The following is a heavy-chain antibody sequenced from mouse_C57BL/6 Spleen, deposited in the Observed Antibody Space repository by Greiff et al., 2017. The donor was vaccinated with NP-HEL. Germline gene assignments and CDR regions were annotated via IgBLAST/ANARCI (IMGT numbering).Heavy chain of an antibody. J-gene: IGHJ3*01. V-gene: IGHV1-66*01. Sequence: QVQLQQSGPELVKPGASVKMSCKASGYSFTSYYIHWVKQRPGQGLEWIGWIYPGGGNTKYNEKFKGKATLTADTSSSTAYMQLSSLTSEDSAVYYCVYDYDGWFAYWGQGTLLTVSA. CDR1: GYSFTSYY. CDR2: IYPGGGNT. CDR3: VYDYDGWFAY. D-gene: IGHD2-4*01.